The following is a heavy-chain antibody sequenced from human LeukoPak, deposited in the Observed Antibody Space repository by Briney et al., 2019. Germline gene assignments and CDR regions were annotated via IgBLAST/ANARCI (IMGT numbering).Heavy chain of an antibody. D-gene: IGHD2-2*01. CDR2: LSGDETYI. J-gene: IGHJ4*02. CDR1: GFTFSVYG. CDR3: ATKDIVVVPTARGVGY. Sequence: GGSLRLSCAASGFTFSVYGMHWVRQAPGKGLEWVALLSGDETYIDYTDSVKGRFTISRDNSKSTLYLQMNSLRAEDTAVYYCATKDIVVVPTARGVGYWGQGTLVTVSS. V-gene: IGHV3-30*03.